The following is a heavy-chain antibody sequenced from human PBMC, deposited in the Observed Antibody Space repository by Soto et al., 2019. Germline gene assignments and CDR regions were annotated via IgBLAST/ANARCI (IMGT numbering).Heavy chain of an antibody. Sequence: SETLSLTCAVYGGSFSGYYWSWIRQPPGKGLEWIGEINHSGSTNYNPSLKSRVTISVDTSKNQFSLKLSSVTAADTAAYYCARGPVLRFLEWPYGMDVWGQGTTVTVSS. CDR3: ARGPVLRFLEWPYGMDV. J-gene: IGHJ6*02. CDR1: GGSFSGYY. D-gene: IGHD3-3*01. V-gene: IGHV4-34*01. CDR2: INHSGST.